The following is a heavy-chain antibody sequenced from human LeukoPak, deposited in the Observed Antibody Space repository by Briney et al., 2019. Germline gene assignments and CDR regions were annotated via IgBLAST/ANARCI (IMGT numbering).Heavy chain of an antibody. Sequence: SETLSLTCTVSGGSISSGSYYWSWIRQPAGKGLEWIGRVYTSGSTNYNPSLKSRVTISVDTSKNQFSLKLSSVTAADTAVYYCARQTGSGLFSLPGGQGTLVTVSS. D-gene: IGHD3-10*01. J-gene: IGHJ4*02. CDR1: GGSISSGSYY. V-gene: IGHV4-61*02. CDR3: ARQTGSGLFSLP. CDR2: VYTSGST.